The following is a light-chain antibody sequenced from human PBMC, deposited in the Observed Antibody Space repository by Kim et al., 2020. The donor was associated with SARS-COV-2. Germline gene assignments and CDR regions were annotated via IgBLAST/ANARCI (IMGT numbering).Light chain of an antibody. CDR3: QAWDNSTAV. J-gene: IGLJ2*01. V-gene: IGLV3-1*01. Sequence: YELTQPPSVSVSPGQTASITCSGDKLGDKYACWYQQKPGQSPVLVIYQDNKRPSGIPERFSGSNSGNTATLTISGTQAMDEADYYCQAWDNSTAVFGGGT. CDR1: KLGDKY. CDR2: QDN.